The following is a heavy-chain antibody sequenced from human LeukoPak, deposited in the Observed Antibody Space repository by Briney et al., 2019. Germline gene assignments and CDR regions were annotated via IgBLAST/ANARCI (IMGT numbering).Heavy chain of an antibody. CDR3: ARENYYGSENLVDV. D-gene: IGHD3-10*01. J-gene: IGHJ6*02. CDR1: GGSITSSSSY. CDR2: LHYGGKN. V-gene: IGHV4-39*07. Sequence: SETLSLICTVSGGSITSSSSYWGWIRQSPGKGLEWIGSLHYGGKNYYNPSLKSRVTISVDTSKNQFSLKLSSVTAADTAVYYCARENYYGSENLVDVWGQGTTVTVSS.